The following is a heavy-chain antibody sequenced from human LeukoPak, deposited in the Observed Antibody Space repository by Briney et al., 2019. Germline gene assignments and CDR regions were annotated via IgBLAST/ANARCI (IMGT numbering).Heavy chain of an antibody. Sequence: GSXXLSCAASGFTFSSYSMNWVRQAPGKGLEWVSSISSSSSYIYYADSVKGRFTISRDNAKNSLYLQMNSLRAEDTAVYYCARGGWIDAFDIWGQGTMVTVSS. J-gene: IGHJ3*02. V-gene: IGHV3-21*01. CDR3: ARGGWIDAFDI. CDR2: ISSSSSYI. CDR1: GFTFSSYS. D-gene: IGHD6-19*01.